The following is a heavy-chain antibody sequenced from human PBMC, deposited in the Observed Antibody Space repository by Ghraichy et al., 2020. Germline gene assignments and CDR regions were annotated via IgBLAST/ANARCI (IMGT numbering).Heavy chain of an antibody. Sequence: SETLSLTCTVSGGSISSYYWSWIRQPPGKGLEWIGYIYYSGSTNYNPSLKSRVTISVDTSKNQFSLKLSSVTAADTAVYYCAREWESVAGRARLFDYWGQGTLVTVSS. D-gene: IGHD6-19*01. J-gene: IGHJ4*02. V-gene: IGHV4-59*01. CDR2: IYYSGST. CDR1: GGSISSYY. CDR3: AREWESVAGRARLFDY.